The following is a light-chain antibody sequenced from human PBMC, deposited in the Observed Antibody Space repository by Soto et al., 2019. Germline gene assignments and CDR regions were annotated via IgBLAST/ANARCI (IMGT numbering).Light chain of an antibody. J-gene: IGKJ5*01. Sequence: ETVMTQSPATLSVSPGERATLSCRASQSVKTFLVWYQQRPGQPPRLLIHDASHRAAGIPARFSGSGFGTDFTLTISSLEPEDAAVYYCQQRSNWPPITFGQGTRLEIK. V-gene: IGKV3-11*01. CDR3: QQRSNWPPIT. CDR2: DAS. CDR1: QSVKTF.